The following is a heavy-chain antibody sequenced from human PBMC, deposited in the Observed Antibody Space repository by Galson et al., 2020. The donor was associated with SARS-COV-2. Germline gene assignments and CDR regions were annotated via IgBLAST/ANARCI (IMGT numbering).Heavy chain of an antibody. CDR1: GFTFSSYS. J-gene: IGHJ5*02. CDR2: ISSSSSYI. D-gene: IGHD6-19*01. CDR3: AYGSSGWYVPSEGLLAP. V-gene: IGHV3-21*01. Sequence: KIGESLKISCAASGFTFSSYSMNWVRQAPGKGLEWVSSISSSSSYIYYADSVKGRFTISRDNAKNSLYLQMNSLRAEDTAVYYCAYGSSGWYVPSEGLLAPWGQGTLVTVSS.